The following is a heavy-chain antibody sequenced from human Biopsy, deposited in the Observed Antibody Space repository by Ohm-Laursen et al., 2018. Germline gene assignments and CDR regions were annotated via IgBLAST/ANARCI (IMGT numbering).Heavy chain of an antibody. CDR1: GGPSSNYA. CDR3: AADADGYYTEFDY. D-gene: IGHD3-3*01. V-gene: IGHV1-69*04. Sequence: GSSVTASCQASGGPSSNYAFSWVRQAPGQGLEWVGRIVPILGHLNYAQRFQGRVSITPDKSTTYVYMELSRLTSGDTAVYYCAADADGYYTEFDYWGPGTLVTVSS. J-gene: IGHJ4*02. CDR2: IVPILGHL.